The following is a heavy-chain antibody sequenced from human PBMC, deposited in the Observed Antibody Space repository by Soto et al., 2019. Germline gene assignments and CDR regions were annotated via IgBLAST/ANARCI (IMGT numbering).Heavy chain of an antibody. J-gene: IGHJ4*02. CDR1: GFTFSGYY. CDR3: ARHPTVTEYYFDY. Sequence: WGSLRLSCAASGFTFSGYYWTWIRQSPGKGLEYIGYIYSGNTNYNPSLNSRVTISVDTSKNQFSLRLTSVTAADTAVYYCARHPTVTEYYFDYWGQGTLVTVSS. D-gene: IGHD4-17*01. CDR2: IYSGNT. V-gene: IGHV4-59*08.